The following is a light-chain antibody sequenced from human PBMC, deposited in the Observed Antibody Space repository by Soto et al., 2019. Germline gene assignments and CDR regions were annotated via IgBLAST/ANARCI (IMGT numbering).Light chain of an antibody. J-gene: IGKJ1*01. CDR2: DAS. CDR1: QRVSSY. CDR3: QQRPVWSRT. V-gene: IGKV3-11*01. Sequence: EIVLTQSPATLSLSPGERATLSCRASQRVSSYLAWYQQKPGQAPRLLLYDASNRATGIPARFSGSGSGTGFTLTISSLDPEDFAVYYRQQRPVWSRTFGQGTKVEIK.